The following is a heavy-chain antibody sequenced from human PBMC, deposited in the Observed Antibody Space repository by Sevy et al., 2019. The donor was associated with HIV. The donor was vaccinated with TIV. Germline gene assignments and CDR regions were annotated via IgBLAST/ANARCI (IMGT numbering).Heavy chain of an antibody. D-gene: IGHD1-26*01. Sequence: CLRLSCTVSGFIFSNFAMHWVRQAPGKGLEGVAVTSYDGSHKYYADSVKGRFTVSRDNSRNILSLEMSSLRSDDTAVYYCARGENDDEFFQYWGQGTLVIVSS. CDR2: TSYDGSHK. CDR1: GFIFSNFA. J-gene: IGHJ1*01. V-gene: IGHV3-30*04. CDR3: ARGENDDEFFQY.